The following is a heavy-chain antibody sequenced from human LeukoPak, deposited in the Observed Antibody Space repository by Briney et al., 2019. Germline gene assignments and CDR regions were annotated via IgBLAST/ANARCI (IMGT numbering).Heavy chain of an antibody. CDR3: VRALMVTIS. Sequence: PGGSLRLSCAASGFTFSSYGMHWVRQAPGKGLEWVANINEHGSEEYYVDSVKGRFTISRDNAKNSLYLQMNSLRVEDTAVYYCVRALMVTISWGQGTLVTVSS. D-gene: IGHD2-21*02. J-gene: IGHJ5*02. V-gene: IGHV3-7*01. CDR1: GFTFSSYG. CDR2: INEHGSEE.